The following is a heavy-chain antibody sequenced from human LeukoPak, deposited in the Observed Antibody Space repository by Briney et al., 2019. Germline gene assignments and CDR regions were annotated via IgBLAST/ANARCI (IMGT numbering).Heavy chain of an antibody. Sequence: GGSLRLSCAASGFTFSSYGMHWVRQAPGKGLEWVAVISYDGSNKYYADSVKGRFTISRDNSKNTLYLQMNSLRAEDTAVYYCARRGHAAVATQKDDALDIWGQGTMVTVSS. CDR3: ARRGHAAVATQKDDALDI. CDR2: ISYDGSNK. CDR1: GFTFSSYG. J-gene: IGHJ3*02. D-gene: IGHD6-13*01. V-gene: IGHV3-30*03.